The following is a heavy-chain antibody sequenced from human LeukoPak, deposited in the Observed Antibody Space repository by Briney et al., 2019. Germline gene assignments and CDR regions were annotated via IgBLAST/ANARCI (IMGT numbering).Heavy chain of an antibody. Sequence: ASVKVSCKASGYTFTSYAMHWVRQAPGQRLEWMGWINAGNGNTKYSQKFQGRVTITRDTSASTACMELSSLRSEDTAVYYCARVSQDSGSYYGAFDIWGQGTMVTVSS. J-gene: IGHJ3*02. V-gene: IGHV1-3*01. D-gene: IGHD1-26*01. CDR1: GYTFTSYA. CDR3: ARVSQDSGSYYGAFDI. CDR2: INAGNGNT.